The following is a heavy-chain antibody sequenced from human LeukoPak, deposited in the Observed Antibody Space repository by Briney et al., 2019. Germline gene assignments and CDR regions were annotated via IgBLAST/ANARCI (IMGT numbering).Heavy chain of an antibody. D-gene: IGHD6-19*01. Sequence: SLRLSCTGSGFSLGDHAMTRVRQAPGKGLEWVGLVRSKAYGETTEYAASVNGRFTISRDDSTNTIYLQMDSLKIEDTAVYYCARGPIYLWLYYGMDVWGQGTTVTVSS. V-gene: IGHV3-49*04. J-gene: IGHJ6*02. CDR1: GFSLGDHA. CDR2: VRSKAYGETT. CDR3: ARGPIYLWLYYGMDV.